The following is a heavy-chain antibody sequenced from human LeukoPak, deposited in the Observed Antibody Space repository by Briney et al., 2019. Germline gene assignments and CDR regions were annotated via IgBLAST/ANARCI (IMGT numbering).Heavy chain of an antibody. Sequence: PGGSLRLSCAASGFTFSSYSMNWVRQAPGKGLEWVSSISSSSSYIYYADSVKGRFTICRDNAKNSLYLQMNSLRAEDTAVYYCARDLRYYYGSGSYNFLDYWGQGTLVTVSS. V-gene: IGHV3-21*01. CDR1: GFTFSSYS. CDR3: ARDLRYYYGSGSYNFLDY. J-gene: IGHJ4*02. CDR2: ISSSSSYI. D-gene: IGHD3-10*01.